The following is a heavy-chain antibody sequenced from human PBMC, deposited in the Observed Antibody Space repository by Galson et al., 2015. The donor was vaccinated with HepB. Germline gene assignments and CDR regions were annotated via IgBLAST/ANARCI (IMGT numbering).Heavy chain of an antibody. CDR3: ARGGHYYDRTDYWRFFDY. D-gene: IGHD3-22*01. V-gene: IGHV3-11*01. CDR1: GLTFRGYT. Sequence: SLRLSCAASGLTFRGYTMSWVRQSPGRGLQWVSYISTNGPTTYSTDSVKGRFTVARDNARNTVSLQMTSVTAADTAVYFCARGGHYYDRTDYWRFFDYWGQGTLVTVSS. CDR2: ISTNGPTT. J-gene: IGHJ4*02.